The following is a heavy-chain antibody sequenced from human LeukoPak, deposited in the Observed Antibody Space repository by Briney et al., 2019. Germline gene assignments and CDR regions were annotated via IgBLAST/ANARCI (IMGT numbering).Heavy chain of an antibody. V-gene: IGHV1-2*02. CDR2: INPNSGGT. CDR3: ASLRLVGATGVDY. CDR1: GYTFTGYY. J-gene: IGHJ4*02. D-gene: IGHD1-26*01. Sequence: GASVKVSCKASGYTFTGYYMHWVRQAPGQGLEWMGWINPNSGGTNYAQKFQSRVTMTRDTSISTAYMELSRLRSDDTAVYYCASLRLVGATGVDYWGQGTLVTVSS.